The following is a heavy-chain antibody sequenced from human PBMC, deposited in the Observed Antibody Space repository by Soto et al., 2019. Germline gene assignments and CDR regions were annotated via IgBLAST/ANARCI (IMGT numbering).Heavy chain of an antibody. Sequence: YWSWIRQPPGKGLEWIGEINHSGSTNYNPSLKSRVTISVDTSKNQFSLKLSSVTAADTAVYYCIRYLDCWGQGTLVTVSS. CDR1: Y. CDR3: IRYLDC. J-gene: IGHJ4*02. V-gene: IGHV4-34*01. CDR2: INHSGST.